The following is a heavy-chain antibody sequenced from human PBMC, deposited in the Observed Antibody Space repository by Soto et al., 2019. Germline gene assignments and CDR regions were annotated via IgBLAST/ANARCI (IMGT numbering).Heavy chain of an antibody. CDR3: AKGSGSGYLRGEDFDY. CDR1: GFTFSSYA. D-gene: IGHD3-3*01. V-gene: IGHV3-23*01. CDR2: ISGSGGST. Sequence: GGSLRLSCAASGFTFSSYAMSWVRQAPGKGLEWVSAISGSGGSTYYADSVKGRFTISRDNSKNTLYLQMNSLRAEDTAVYYCAKGSGSGYLRGEDFDYWGQGTLVTVSS. J-gene: IGHJ4*02.